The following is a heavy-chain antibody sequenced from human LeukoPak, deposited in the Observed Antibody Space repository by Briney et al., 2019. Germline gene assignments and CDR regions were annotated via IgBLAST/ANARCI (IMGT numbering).Heavy chain of an antibody. J-gene: IGHJ6*03. V-gene: IGHV1-2*02. CDR3: ARDTARITIFGVAKYKEV. Sequence: ASVKVSCKASGYTFTGYYMHWVRQAPGQGLEWMGWINPNSGGTNYAQKFQGRVTMTRDTYISTAYMELSRLRSDDTAVYYCARDTARITIFGVAKYKEVWGKGTTVTVSS. CDR2: INPNSGGT. CDR1: GYTFTGYY. D-gene: IGHD3-3*01.